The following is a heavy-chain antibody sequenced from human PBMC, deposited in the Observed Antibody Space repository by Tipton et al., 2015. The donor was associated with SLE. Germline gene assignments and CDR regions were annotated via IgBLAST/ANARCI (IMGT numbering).Heavy chain of an antibody. CDR2: IHYSGRT. CDR3: AREAIYDSTGYYYRDAFNI. CDR1: GGSMHNQS. J-gene: IGHJ3*02. D-gene: IGHD3-22*01. Sequence: GLVKPSETLSLICTVSGGSMHNQSWNWIRQPPGKGLEWIGRIHYSGRTNYNPSLSSRVTISIDTSSNQFSLKLTSVTAADTAVYYCAREAIYDSTGYYYRDAFNIWGQGTMVTVSS. V-gene: IGHV4-59*11.